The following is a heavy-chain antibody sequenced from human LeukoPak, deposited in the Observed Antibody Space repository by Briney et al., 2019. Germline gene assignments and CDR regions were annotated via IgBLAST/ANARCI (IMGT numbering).Heavy chain of an antibody. CDR2: ISWNSGSL. CDR3: VRDSTPQGNYGPRFDY. J-gene: IGHJ4*02. Sequence: GGSLRLSCAGSGFTFDEYAMHWVRQVPGKGLEWVLGISWNSGSLGYVDSVKGRFTISRDNAKNSLYLQMNSLRSEDTALYYGVRDSTPQGNYGPRFDYWGQGILVTVSS. D-gene: IGHD3-10*01. V-gene: IGHV3-9*01. CDR1: GFTFDEYA.